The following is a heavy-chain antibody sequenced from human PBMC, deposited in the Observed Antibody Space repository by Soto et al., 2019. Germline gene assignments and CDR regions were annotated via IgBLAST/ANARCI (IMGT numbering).Heavy chain of an antibody. CDR2: INAGNGNT. CDR1: GYTFTSYA. Sequence: ASVKVSCKASGYTFTSYAMHWVRQAPGQRLEWMGWINAGNGNTKYSQKFQGRVTITRDTSASTAYMELSSLRSDDTAVYYCARSIRLGGNFNDYWGQGTLVTVSS. V-gene: IGHV1-3*01. CDR3: ARSIRLGGNFNDY. D-gene: IGHD2-21*02. J-gene: IGHJ4*02.